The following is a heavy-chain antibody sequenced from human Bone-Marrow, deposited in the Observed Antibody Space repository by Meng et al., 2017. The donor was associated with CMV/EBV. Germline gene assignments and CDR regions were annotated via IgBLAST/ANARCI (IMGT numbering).Heavy chain of an antibody. D-gene: IGHD6-25*01. J-gene: IGHJ4*02. CDR1: GFTVTSNY. Sequence: GESLKISCAASGFTVTSNYMTWVRLTPGKRLEWVSLIYSGGTTYYADSVKGRFTISRDNSRNTLYLQMNSLRAEDTAVYYCTGAVGSQRPLDYWGQGTLVTVSS. V-gene: IGHV3-53*01. CDR2: IYSGGTT. CDR3: TGAVGSQRPLDY.